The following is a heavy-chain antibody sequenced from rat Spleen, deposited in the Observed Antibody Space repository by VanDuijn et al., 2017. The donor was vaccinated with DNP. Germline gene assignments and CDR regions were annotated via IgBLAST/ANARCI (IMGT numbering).Heavy chain of an antibody. CDR2: ISYDGGST. Sequence: EVQLVESGGGLVQPGRSMKLSCAASGFTFSNYGMAWVRQAPKKGLEWVAYISYDGGSTYYRDSVKGRFTIFRDNAKSTLYLQMNSLRSEDTATYYCAKGAHNYGGYDYWGQGVMVTVSS. J-gene: IGHJ2*01. CDR1: GFTFSNYG. D-gene: IGHD1-11*01. CDR3: AKGAHNYGGYDY. V-gene: IGHV5-22*01.